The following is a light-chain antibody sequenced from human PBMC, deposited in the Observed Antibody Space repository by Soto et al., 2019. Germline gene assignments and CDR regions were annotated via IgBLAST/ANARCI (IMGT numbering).Light chain of an antibody. J-gene: IGKJ5*01. CDR3: QQYNNWPPFT. Sequence: EVALTQSPATLSLYPGERATLSCRASQSVSSYLAWYQQKPGQAPRLLLYAASIRATGIPARFSGSGSETEFTLTISSLQSEDFAVYYCQQYNNWPPFTFGQGTRLENK. V-gene: IGKV3-15*01. CDR1: QSVSSY. CDR2: AAS.